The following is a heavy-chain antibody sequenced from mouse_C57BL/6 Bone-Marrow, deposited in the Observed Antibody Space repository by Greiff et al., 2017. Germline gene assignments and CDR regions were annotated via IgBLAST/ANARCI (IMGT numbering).Heavy chain of an antibody. CDR1: GYTFTSYT. J-gene: IGHJ1*03. D-gene: IGHD1-1*01. V-gene: IGHV1-4*01. CDR3: AREYYGSSPYGYFDV. Sequence: QVQLKQSGAELARPGASVKMSCKASGYTFTSYTMHWVKQRPGQGLEWIGYINPSSGYTKYNQKFKDKATLTADKSSSTAYMQLSSLTSEDSAVYYCAREYYGSSPYGYFDVWGTGTTVTVSS. CDR2: INPSSGYT.